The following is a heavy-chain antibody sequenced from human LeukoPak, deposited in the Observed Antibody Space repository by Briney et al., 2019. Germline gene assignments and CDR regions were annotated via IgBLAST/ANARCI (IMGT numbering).Heavy chain of an antibody. J-gene: IGHJ6*02. D-gene: IGHD5-24*01. CDR1: GGSISSGGYY. CDR2: IYYSGSI. Sequence: TSETLSLTCTVSGGSISSGGYYWSWIRQHPGKGLEWIGYIYYSGSIYYNPSLKSRVTISVDTSKNQFSLKLSSVTAADTAVYYCARETLIGRWLQREGMDAWGQGTTVTVSS. V-gene: IGHV4-31*03. CDR3: ARETLIGRWLQREGMDA.